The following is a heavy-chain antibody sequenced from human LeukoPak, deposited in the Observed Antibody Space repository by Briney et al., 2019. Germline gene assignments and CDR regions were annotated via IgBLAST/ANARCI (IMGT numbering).Heavy chain of an antibody. CDR3: AKGVVVVVAATPYYYYYMDV. CDR2: IGGGGDIT. J-gene: IGHJ6*03. V-gene: IGHV3-23*01. D-gene: IGHD2-15*01. CDR1: GFTFSSYA. Sequence: GGSLRLSCAASGFTFSSYAMSWVCQAPGKGLEWVSAIGGGGDITYYADSVKGRFTISRDNSKNTLYLQMNSLRAEDTAVYYCAKGVVVVVAATPYYYYYMDVWGKGTTVTVSS.